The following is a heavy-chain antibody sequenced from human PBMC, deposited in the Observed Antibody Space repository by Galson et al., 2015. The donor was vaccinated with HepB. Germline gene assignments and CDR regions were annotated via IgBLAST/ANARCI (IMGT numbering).Heavy chain of an antibody. V-gene: IGHV1-69*13. Sequence: SVKVSCKASGGTFSSYAISWVRQAPGQGLEWMGGIIPIFGTANYAQKFQGRVTVTADESTSTAYMELSSLRSEDTAVYYCARELYSSSSWARDYYFYYYMDGWGKGTTVTVSS. CDR3: ARELYSSSSWARDYYFYYYMDG. CDR1: GGTFSSYA. J-gene: IGHJ6*03. D-gene: IGHD6-6*01. CDR2: IIPIFGTA.